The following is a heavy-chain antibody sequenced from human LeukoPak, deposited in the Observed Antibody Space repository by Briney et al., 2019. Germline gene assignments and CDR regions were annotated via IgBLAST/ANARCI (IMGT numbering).Heavy chain of an antibody. CDR1: GFTFSSYG. J-gene: IGHJ4*02. D-gene: IGHD5-18*01. V-gene: IGHV3-30*02. CDR3: ATLSGDSHGYDY. CDR2: VWYDGNDK. Sequence: GGSLRLSCAASGFTFSSYGMHWVRQAPGKGLEWVAVVWYDGNDKYYADSVKGRFTISRDNSKNTLYLQINSLRAEDTAVYYCATLSGDSHGYDYWGLGTLVTV.